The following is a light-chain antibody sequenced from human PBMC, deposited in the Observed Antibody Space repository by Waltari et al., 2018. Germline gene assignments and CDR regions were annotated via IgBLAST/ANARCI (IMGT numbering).Light chain of an antibody. CDR1: SSDVAGDNY. Sequence: QSALTQPASVSGSPGQSITISCTGTSSDVAGDNYVSWYHQHPGKAPKLMIYDVSNRPSGVSNRFSGSKSGNTASLTISGLQAEDEADYYCSSYTSSSTLKVFGGGTKLTVL. CDR2: DVS. CDR3: SSYTSSSTLKV. J-gene: IGLJ2*01. V-gene: IGLV2-14*01.